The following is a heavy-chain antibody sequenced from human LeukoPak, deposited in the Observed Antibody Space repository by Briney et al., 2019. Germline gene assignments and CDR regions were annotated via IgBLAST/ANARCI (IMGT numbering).Heavy chain of an antibody. CDR2: INHSGST. CDR3: ARGVKYSSSSLNY. Sequence: PSETLPLTCAVYGGSFSGYYWSWIRQPPGKGLEWIGEINHSGSTNYNPSLKSRVTISVDTSKNQFSLKLSSVTAADTAVYYCARGVKYSSSSLNYWSQGTLVTVSS. D-gene: IGHD6-6*01. V-gene: IGHV4-34*01. J-gene: IGHJ4*02. CDR1: GGSFSGYY.